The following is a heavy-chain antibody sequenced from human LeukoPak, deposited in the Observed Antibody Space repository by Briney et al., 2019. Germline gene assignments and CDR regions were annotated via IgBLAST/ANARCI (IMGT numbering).Heavy chain of an antibody. CDR3: ARRWIQLWQRYYYDY. V-gene: IGHV4-59*12. J-gene: IGHJ4*02. CDR2: IYYSGST. D-gene: IGHD5-18*01. CDR1: GGSMRGYY. Sequence: SETLSLTCTVSGGSMRGYYWSWIRQPPGKGLEWIGYIYYSGSTNYNPSLKSRVTISVDTSKNQFSLKLSSVTAANTAVYYCARRWIQLWQRYYYDYWGQGTLVTVSS.